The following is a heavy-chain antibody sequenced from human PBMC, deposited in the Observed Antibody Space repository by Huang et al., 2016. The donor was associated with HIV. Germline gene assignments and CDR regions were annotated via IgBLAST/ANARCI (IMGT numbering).Heavy chain of an antibody. J-gene: IGHJ4*02. V-gene: IGHV1-2*02. D-gene: IGHD6-6*01. CDR2: IKPKAGGT. Sequence: QVQLVQSGAEVKNPGASVRVSCKASGYTFTDSNIPWGRQAPGQGLEWMGWIKPKAGGTNDAQRFQGRITMTRDTTISTVHMDLRRIQSDDTAVYFCARDWSFGSSTSPADWGQGTLVTVSS. CDR3: ARDWSFGSSTSPAD. CDR1: GYTFTDSN.